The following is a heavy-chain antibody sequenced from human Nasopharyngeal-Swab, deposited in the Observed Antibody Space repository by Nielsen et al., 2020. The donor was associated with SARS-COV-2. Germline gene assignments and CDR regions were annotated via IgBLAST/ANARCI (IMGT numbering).Heavy chain of an antibody. CDR1: GFTFSRSG. Sequence: SPNIPCAAPGFTFSRSGMDRVRQAPGKGLEWVAVISYDGSNEYYGDSVKGRFTISRDNSKNTLYLQMNSLRVDDTAVYYCAKDVHGDYGGIDYWGQGILVTVSS. J-gene: IGHJ4*02. V-gene: IGHV3-30*18. CDR3: AKDVHGDYGGIDY. D-gene: IGHD4-17*01. CDR2: ISYDGSNE.